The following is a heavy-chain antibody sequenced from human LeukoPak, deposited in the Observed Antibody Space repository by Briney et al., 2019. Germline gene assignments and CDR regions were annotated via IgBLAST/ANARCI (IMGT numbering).Heavy chain of an antibody. CDR1: GFTFSSYG. J-gene: IGHJ4*02. V-gene: IGHV3-30*18. Sequence: PGRSLKLSCAASGFTFSSYGMHWVRQAPGKGLEWVTVISYDGSNKYYADSVKGRFTISRDNSKNTLYLQMNSLRGEDTAVYYCAKDYGPVTDSSLALGYWGQGTLVTVSS. D-gene: IGHD3/OR15-3a*01. CDR3: AKDYGPVTDSSLALGY. CDR2: ISYDGSNK.